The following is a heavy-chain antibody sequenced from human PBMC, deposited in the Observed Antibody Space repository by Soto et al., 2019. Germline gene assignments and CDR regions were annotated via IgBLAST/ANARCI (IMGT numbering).Heavy chain of an antibody. CDR3: ARAETSGIHYFDY. CDR2: VYYSGST. V-gene: IGHV4-59*02. J-gene: IGHJ4*02. D-gene: IGHD6-13*01. Sequence: PSETLSLTCTVTGDSVSSYYWILMRQPPWKCLECMVYVYYSGSTNYNPSLKSRVTISVDTSKNQISLRLKSVTAADTAVYYCARAETSGIHYFDYWGQGSLVTVSS. CDR1: GDSVSSYY.